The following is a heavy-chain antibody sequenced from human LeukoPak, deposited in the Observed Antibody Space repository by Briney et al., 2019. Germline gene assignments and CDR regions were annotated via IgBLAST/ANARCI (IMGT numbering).Heavy chain of an antibody. D-gene: IGHD3-3*01. CDR3: ATDRGWRTSGYYLYYFEY. Sequence: GGSLRLSCAASGFIFTNYFMSWVRQAPGKGLEWVASIKHDGSEKYYVDSVRGRFTISRDNTMNSLYLQMSSPRAEDTAVYYCATDRGWRTSGYYLYYFEYWGQGTLVTFSS. CDR2: IKHDGSEK. V-gene: IGHV3-7*01. J-gene: IGHJ4*02. CDR1: GFIFTNYF.